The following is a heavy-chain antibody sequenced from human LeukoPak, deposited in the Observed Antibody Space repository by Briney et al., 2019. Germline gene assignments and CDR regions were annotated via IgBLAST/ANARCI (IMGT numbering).Heavy chain of an antibody. CDR3: ARAPSGSPDY. V-gene: IGHV4-31*03. J-gene: IGHJ4*02. CDR1: GGSISSGGYY. Sequence: SETLSLTCTVSGGSISSGGYYWSWIRQHPGKGLEWIGYIYYSGSTYYNPSLKSRVTISVDTSKNQFSLKLSSVTAADTAVYYCARAPSGSPDYWGQGTLVTVSS. D-gene: IGHD1-26*01. CDR2: IYYSGST.